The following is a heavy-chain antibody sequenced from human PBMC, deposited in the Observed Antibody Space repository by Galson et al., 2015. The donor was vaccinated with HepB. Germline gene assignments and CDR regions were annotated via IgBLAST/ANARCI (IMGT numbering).Heavy chain of an antibody. CDR1: GYTFTSYG. CDR3: AKENNYGSGSYYNGPPFDY. D-gene: IGHD3-10*01. J-gene: IGHJ4*02. Sequence: SVKVSCKASGYTFTSYGISWVRQAPGQGLEWMGWISAYNGNTNYAQKLQGRVTMTTDTSTSTAYMELNSLRAEDTAVYYCAKENNYGSGSYYNGPPFDYWGQGTLVTVSS. CDR2: ISAYNGNT. V-gene: IGHV1-18*01.